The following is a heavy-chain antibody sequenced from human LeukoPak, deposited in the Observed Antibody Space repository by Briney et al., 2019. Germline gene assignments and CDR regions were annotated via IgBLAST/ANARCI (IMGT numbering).Heavy chain of an antibody. J-gene: IGHJ4*02. CDR2: ISGGEGAA. D-gene: IGHD6-19*01. Sequence: GGSLRLSCAASGFTFSSSAMNWVRQAPGQGLEWVSSISGGEGAAYYPGSVKGRLTIPRDNSKNTVYLQMNSLRAEDTAVYYCVKPKYIAVAGTPFDYWGQGTLVTVSS. CDR1: GFTFSSSA. CDR3: VKPKYIAVAGTPFDY. V-gene: IGHV3-23*01.